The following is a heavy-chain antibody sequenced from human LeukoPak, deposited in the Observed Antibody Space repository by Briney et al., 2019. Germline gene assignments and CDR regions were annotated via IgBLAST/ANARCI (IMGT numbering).Heavy chain of an antibody. CDR2: IKQDGSER. Sequence: PGGSLRLSCAASGCTFSSYWMSWVRQAPGKGLEWVANIKQDGSERYYVDSVKGRFTISRDNAKNSLYLQMNSLRAADTAVYYCASLGYSGYDLLLDYWGQGTLVTVSS. V-gene: IGHV3-7*03. CDR3: ASLGYSGYDLLLDY. D-gene: IGHD5-12*01. J-gene: IGHJ4*02. CDR1: GCTFSSYW.